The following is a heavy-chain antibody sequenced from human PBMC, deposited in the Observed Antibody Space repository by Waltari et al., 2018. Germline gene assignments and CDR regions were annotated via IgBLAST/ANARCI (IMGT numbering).Heavy chain of an antibody. CDR1: GFTFSSYS. CDR2: ISSSSSYI. Sequence: EVQLVESGGGLVKPGGSLRLSCAASGFTFSSYSMNWVRQAPGKGLEWVSSISSSSSYIYYADSVKGRFTISGDNAKNSLYLQMNSLRAEDTAVYYCARDGTPYSSSWYSNYYYYGMDVWGQGTTVTVSS. J-gene: IGHJ6*02. V-gene: IGHV3-21*01. D-gene: IGHD6-13*01. CDR3: ARDGTPYSSSWYSNYYYYGMDV.